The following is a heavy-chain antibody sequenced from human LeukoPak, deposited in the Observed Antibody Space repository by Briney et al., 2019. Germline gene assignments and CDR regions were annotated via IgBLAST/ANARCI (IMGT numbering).Heavy chain of an antibody. CDR2: ISSSSSYI. D-gene: IGHD2-2*01. Sequence: GGSLRLPCAASGFTFSSYSMNWVRQAPGKGLEWVSSISSSSSYIYYADSVKGRFTISRDNAKNSLYLQMNSLRAEDTAVYYCARDRCSSTSCYIDYWGQGTLVTVSS. V-gene: IGHV3-21*01. J-gene: IGHJ4*02. CDR3: ARDRCSSTSCYIDY. CDR1: GFTFSSYS.